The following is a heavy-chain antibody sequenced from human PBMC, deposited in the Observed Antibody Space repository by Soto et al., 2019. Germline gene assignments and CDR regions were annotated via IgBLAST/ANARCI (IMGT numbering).Heavy chain of an antibody. CDR1: GGSISSGGYS. J-gene: IGHJ5*02. CDR2: IYHSGST. V-gene: IGHV4-30-2*01. CDR3: ARVPGP. Sequence: QLQLQESGSGLVKPSQTLSLTCAVSGGSISSGGYSWSWIRQPPGKGLEWIGYIYHSGSTYYNPSLPSPVTIAVCRSKNQFSLPLSSVAAADTAVYYCARVPGPWGQGTLVTVSS. D-gene: IGHD7-27*01.